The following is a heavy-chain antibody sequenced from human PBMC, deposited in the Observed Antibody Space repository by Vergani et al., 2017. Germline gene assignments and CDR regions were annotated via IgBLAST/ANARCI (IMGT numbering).Heavy chain of an antibody. CDR2: IDHSGTT. CDR1: GYSISSGYS. CDR3: ARELVAGTKEIDY. V-gene: IGHV4-38-2*02. Sequence: QVQLQESGPGLVKPSETLSLTCGVSGYSISSGYSWGWIRQPPRKGLEWIGSIDHSGTTSYNASLKSRVTISVDTSKNQFSLQLRSVTAADTAMYYCARELVAGTKEIDYWGQGTLVTVSS. D-gene: IGHD6-19*01. J-gene: IGHJ4*02.